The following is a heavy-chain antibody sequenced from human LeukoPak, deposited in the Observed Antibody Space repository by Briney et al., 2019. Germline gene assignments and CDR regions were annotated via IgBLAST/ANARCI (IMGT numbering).Heavy chain of an antibody. D-gene: IGHD3-10*01. Sequence: KSSETLSLTCAASGGSISSGGYSWSWIRKPPGKGLEWIGYIYHSGSTYYNPSLKSRVTISVDRSKNQFSLKLSSVTAADTAVYYCARGPGGSGSYLPYYFDYWGQGTLVTVSS. CDR3: ARGPGGSGSYLPYYFDY. J-gene: IGHJ4*02. CDR2: IYHSGST. V-gene: IGHV4-30-2*01. CDR1: GGSISSGGYS.